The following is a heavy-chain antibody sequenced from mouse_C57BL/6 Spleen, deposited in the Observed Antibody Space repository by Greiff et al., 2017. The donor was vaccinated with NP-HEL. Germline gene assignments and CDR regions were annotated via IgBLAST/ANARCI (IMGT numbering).Heavy chain of an antibody. J-gene: IGHJ2*01. CDR2: IYPRSGNT. V-gene: IGHV1-81*01. CDR3: ARERGSVGDY. CDR1: GYTFTSYG. D-gene: IGHD1-1*01. Sequence: QVQLQQSGAELARPGASVKLSCKASGYTFTSYGISWVKQRTGQGLEWIGEIYPRSGNTYYNEKLKGKATLTADKSSSKAYMELRSLPSEGSAGYFCARERGSVGDYWGQRTPLTVSP.